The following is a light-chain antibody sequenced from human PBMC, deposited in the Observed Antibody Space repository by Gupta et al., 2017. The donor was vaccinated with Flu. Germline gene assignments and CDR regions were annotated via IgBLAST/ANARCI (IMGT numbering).Light chain of an antibody. CDR1: QSIRNW. CDR3: QQYDTYSGT. V-gene: IGKV1-5*03. CDR2: KAS. Sequence: GDRFTITCRASQSIRNWLAWYQQKPGKAPNLLIYKASSLESGVPSRFSGSGSGTDFTLTISSLQPDDFATYYCQQYDTYSGTFGQGTKLEIK. J-gene: IGKJ2*01.